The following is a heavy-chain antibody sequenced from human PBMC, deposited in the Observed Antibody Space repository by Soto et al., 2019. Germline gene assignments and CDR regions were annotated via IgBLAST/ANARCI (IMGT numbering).Heavy chain of an antibody. V-gene: IGHV1-3*01. Sequence: ASVKVSCKASGGTFSNYAFSWVRQAPGQRLEWMGGIMAVYGSTKYSQKFQGRVTITRDTSASTAYMELSSLRSEDTAVYYCARDLGGWPDYWGQGTLVTVSS. J-gene: IGHJ4*02. D-gene: IGHD2-15*01. CDR1: GGTFSNYA. CDR3: ARDLGGWPDY. CDR2: IMAVYGST.